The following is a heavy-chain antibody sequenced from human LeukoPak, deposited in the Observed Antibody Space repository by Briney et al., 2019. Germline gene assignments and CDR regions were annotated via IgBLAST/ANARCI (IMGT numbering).Heavy chain of an antibody. CDR2: IYYSGSA. D-gene: IGHD2-2*01. J-gene: IGHJ6*02. CDR1: GGSISSYY. V-gene: IGHV4-59*01. CDR3: AREKRYCSSTSCYHYYYYGMDV. Sequence: SETLSPTCTVSGGSISSYYWSWIRQPPGKGLEWIGYIYYSGSANYNPSLKSRVTISVDTSKNQFSLKLSSVTAADTAVYYCAREKRYCSSTSCYHYYYYGMDVWGQGTTVTVSS.